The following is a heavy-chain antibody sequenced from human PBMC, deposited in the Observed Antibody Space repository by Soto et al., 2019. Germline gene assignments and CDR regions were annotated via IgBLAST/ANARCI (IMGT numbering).Heavy chain of an antibody. CDR2: ISHEGSDL. CDR3: DTCVATIAVILCHNGVIDH. D-gene: IGHD2-8*01. Sequence: GGSLRLSCAASGVTFSNYGMHWVRQAPGKGLEWLAIISHEGSDLKYADSVKGRFTISRDNSRNTLYLQIDSLRPEDTAMYYFDTCVATIAVILCHNGVIDHWGQGTLVTVSS. CDR1: GVTFSNYG. V-gene: IGHV3-30*03. J-gene: IGHJ4*01.